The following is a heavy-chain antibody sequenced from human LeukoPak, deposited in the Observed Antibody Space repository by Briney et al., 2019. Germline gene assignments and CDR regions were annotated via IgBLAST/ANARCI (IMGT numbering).Heavy chain of an antibody. CDR1: VYTFSTCD. CDR3: ARVLGSIPH. J-gene: IGHJ4*02. V-gene: IGHV1-8*01. D-gene: IGHD1-1*01. Sequence: ASVKVSCKASVYTFSTCDINWVRQATGQGLEWIGWMNPNSGNTGFAHKFHGRVTMTRDTSINTAYMELSSLRSEDTAVYYCARVLGSIPHWGQGTLVTVSS. CDR2: MNPNSGNT.